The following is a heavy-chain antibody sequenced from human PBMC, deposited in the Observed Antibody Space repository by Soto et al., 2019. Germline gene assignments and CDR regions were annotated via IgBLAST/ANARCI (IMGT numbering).Heavy chain of an antibody. D-gene: IGHD6-6*01. CDR3: TTDYLAARPGYDYCYGMDV. J-gene: IGHJ6*02. Sequence: LRLSCAASGFTFSNAWMSWVRQAPGKGLEWVGRIKSKTDGGTTDYAAPVKGRFTISRDDSKNTLYLQMNSLKTEDTAVYYCTTDYLAARPGYDYCYGMDVWGQGTTVTVSS. V-gene: IGHV3-15*01. CDR1: GFTFSNAW. CDR2: IKSKTDGGTT.